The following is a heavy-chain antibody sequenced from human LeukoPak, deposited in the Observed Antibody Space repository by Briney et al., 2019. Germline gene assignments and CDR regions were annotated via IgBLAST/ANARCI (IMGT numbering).Heavy chain of an antibody. J-gene: IGHJ4*02. V-gene: IGHV4-59*01. D-gene: IGHD2-15*01. CDR3: ARVSGGFAYYFDF. CDR1: GDSITTDY. CDR2: ISYSGSS. Sequence: SETLSLTCTVSGDSITTDYWSWIRQPPGKGLEWIGYISYSGSSNYNPSLKSRVTISIDKSKNQFSLKLTSVTAADTAVCYCARVSGGFAYYFDFWGQGTLVTVSS.